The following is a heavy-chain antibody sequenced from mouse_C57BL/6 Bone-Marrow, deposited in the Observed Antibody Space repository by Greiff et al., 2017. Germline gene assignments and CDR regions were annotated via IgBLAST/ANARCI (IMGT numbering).Heavy chain of an antibody. Sequence: VQLQESGPGLVQPSQSLSITCTVSGFSLTSYGVHWVRQSPGKGLEWLGVIWRGGSTDYNAAFMSRLSITKDNSKGQVFLKMNSLQADDTAIYYCAKSLTGTWGYAMDYWGQGTSVTVSS. D-gene: IGHD4-1*01. V-gene: IGHV2-5*01. CDR3: AKSLTGTWGYAMDY. J-gene: IGHJ4*01. CDR2: IWRGGST. CDR1: GFSLTSYG.